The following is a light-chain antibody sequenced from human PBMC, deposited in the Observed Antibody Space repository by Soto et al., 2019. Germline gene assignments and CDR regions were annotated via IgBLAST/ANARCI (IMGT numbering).Light chain of an antibody. Sequence: QSVLTQPPSVSGAPGQRVTISCTGSSSYIGASYDVHWYQQVPGTAPKLLIYGNTNRPSGVPDRFSGSKSGTSASLDITGLQAEDEADYYCQSYDSSLTSVVFGGGTKVTVL. J-gene: IGLJ2*01. CDR1: SSYIGASYD. CDR3: QSYDSSLTSVV. CDR2: GNT. V-gene: IGLV1-40*01.